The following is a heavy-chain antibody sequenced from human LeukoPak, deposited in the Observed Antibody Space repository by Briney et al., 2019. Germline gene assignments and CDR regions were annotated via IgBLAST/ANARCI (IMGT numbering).Heavy chain of an antibody. CDR1: GGSISSYY. D-gene: IGHD3-22*01. V-gene: IGHV4-59*01. Sequence: SETLSLTCTVSGGSISSYYWSWIRQPPGKGLEWIGYIYYSGSTNYNPSLKSRVTISVDTSKNQFSLKLSSVTAADTAVYYCASGPTMIVPLDAFDIWGQGTMVTVSS. CDR2: IYYSGST. CDR3: ASGPTMIVPLDAFDI. J-gene: IGHJ3*02.